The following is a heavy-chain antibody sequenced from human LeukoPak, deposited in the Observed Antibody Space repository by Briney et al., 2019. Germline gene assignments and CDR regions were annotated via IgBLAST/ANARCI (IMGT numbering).Heavy chain of an antibody. D-gene: IGHD3-3*01. CDR3: ARDVAYYDFWSGYYTGLGRGHHYYYMDV. CDR2: IYSGGST. J-gene: IGHJ6*03. CDR1: GGSISSSSYY. Sequence: SETLSLTCTVSGGSISSSSYYWGWIRQPPGKGLEWIGSIYSGGSTYYNPSLKSRVTISVDKSKNQFSLKLSSVTAADTAVYYCARDVAYYDFWSGYYTGLGRGHHYYYMDVWGKGTTVTISS. V-gene: IGHV4-39*07.